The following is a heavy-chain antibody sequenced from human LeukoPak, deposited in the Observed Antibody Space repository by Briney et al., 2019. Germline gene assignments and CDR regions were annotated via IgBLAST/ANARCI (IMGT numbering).Heavy chain of an antibody. J-gene: IGHJ6*04. CDR2: IYHTGST. D-gene: IGHD3-3*01. Sequence: SETLSLTCAVYGGTFSGYYWSWIRQSPAKGLEWIGQIYHTGSTNYNPSLESRVTISLDTSNNQFSLKLTPVTAADTAVYYCARDDFGVALGGVWGKGTTVTVSS. CDR1: GGTFSGYY. CDR3: ARDDFGVALGGV. V-gene: IGHV4-34*01.